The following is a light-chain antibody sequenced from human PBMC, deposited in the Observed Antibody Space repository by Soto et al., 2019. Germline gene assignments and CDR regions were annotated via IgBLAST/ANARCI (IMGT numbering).Light chain of an antibody. Sequence: SALTQLLSASPAPVWNGSITCPGNGSNIGNNYVSWYQQLPGTAPKLLIYENNKRPSGIPDRFSGSKSGTSATLGITGLQTGDEADYYCGTWDSSLSANYVFGTGTKVTVL. V-gene: IGLV1-51*02. CDR2: ENN. CDR1: GSNIGNNY. CDR3: GTWDSSLSANYV. J-gene: IGLJ1*01.